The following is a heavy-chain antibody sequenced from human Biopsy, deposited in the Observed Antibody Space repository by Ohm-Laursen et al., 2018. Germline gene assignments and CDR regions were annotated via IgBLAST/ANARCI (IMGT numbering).Heavy chain of an antibody. V-gene: IGHV3-9*01. CDR3: AKDLGQVTAAIGY. D-gene: IGHD2-21*02. CDR2: ITWNSGNI. CDR1: GFTFDDYA. Sequence: SLRLSCSASGFTFDDYAMHWVRHAPGKGLEWVSGITWNSGNIGYADSVKGRFSIFRDNAKHSLYLQMNSLRAEDTALYYCAKDLGQVTAAIGYWGQGTLVTVSS. J-gene: IGHJ4*02.